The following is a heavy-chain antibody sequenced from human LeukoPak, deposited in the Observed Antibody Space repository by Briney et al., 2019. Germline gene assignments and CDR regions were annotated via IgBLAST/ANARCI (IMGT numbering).Heavy chain of an antibody. D-gene: IGHD3-3*01. Sequence: PSETLCLTCAVYGGSFSGYYWSWIRQPPGKGLEWIGEINHSGSTNYNPSLKSRVTISVDTSKNQFSLKLSSVTAADTAAYYCARGKYGDFWSGYYTGIERYNWFDPWGQGTLVTVSS. V-gene: IGHV4-34*01. CDR1: GGSFSGYY. J-gene: IGHJ5*02. CDR2: INHSGST. CDR3: ARGKYGDFWSGYYTGIERYNWFDP.